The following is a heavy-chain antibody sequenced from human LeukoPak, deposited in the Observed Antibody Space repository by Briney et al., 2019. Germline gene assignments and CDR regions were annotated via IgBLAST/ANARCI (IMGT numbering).Heavy chain of an antibody. CDR1: GFTFSSYS. J-gene: IGHJ4*02. CDR3: ARGGALPTSILWGGGFDY. CDR2: ISSSSSTI. Sequence: QAGGSLRLSCAPSGFTFSSYSMNWVRQAPGKGLEWVSYISSSSSTIYYADSVKGRFTISRDNAKNSLYLQMNSLRDEDTAVYYCARGGALPTSILWGGGFDYWGQGTLVTVSS. V-gene: IGHV3-48*02. D-gene: IGHD2-21*01.